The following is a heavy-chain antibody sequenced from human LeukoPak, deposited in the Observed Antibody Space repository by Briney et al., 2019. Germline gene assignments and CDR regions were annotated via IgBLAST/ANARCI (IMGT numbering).Heavy chain of an antibody. CDR1: GGSFSGYF. V-gene: IGHV4-34*01. Sequence: SETLSLTCAAHGGSFSGYFWSWTRQPPGKGLEWIGEINHSGSTNYNPSLKSRVTISVDTSKNQFSLRLSSVTAADTSVYYRARQVGSYYSYMDVWGKGTTVTISS. J-gene: IGHJ6*03. D-gene: IGHD3-10*01. CDR3: ARQVGSYYSYMDV. CDR2: INHSGST.